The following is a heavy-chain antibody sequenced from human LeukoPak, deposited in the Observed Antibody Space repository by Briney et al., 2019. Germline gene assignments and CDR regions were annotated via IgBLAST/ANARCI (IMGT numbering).Heavy chain of an antibody. D-gene: IGHD3-22*01. J-gene: IGHJ4*02. Sequence: PGGSLRLSCAASGFTFSTYAMSWVRQAPGKGLEWVSGVSYSGSATYYADSVRGRFTISRDNSKNTLYLQMSSLRGEDTAVYYCAKARRPYYYESSGQYFDYWGQGSLVTVSS. CDR3: AKARRPYYYESSGQYFDY. CDR2: VSYSGSAT. CDR1: GFTFSTYA. V-gene: IGHV3-23*01.